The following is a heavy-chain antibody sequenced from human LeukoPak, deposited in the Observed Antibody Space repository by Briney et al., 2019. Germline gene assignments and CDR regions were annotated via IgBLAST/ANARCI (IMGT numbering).Heavy chain of an antibody. Sequence: SETLSLTCAVSGGSISSGGYSWSWIRQPPGKGLEWIGYIYHSGSTYYNPSLKSRVTISVDTSKNQFSLKLSSVTAADTAVYYCARDQSGSYPYYYYGMDVWGQGTTVTVSS. CDR2: IYHSGST. J-gene: IGHJ6*02. V-gene: IGHV4-30-2*01. D-gene: IGHD1-26*01. CDR1: GGSISSGGYS. CDR3: ARDQSGSYPYYYYGMDV.